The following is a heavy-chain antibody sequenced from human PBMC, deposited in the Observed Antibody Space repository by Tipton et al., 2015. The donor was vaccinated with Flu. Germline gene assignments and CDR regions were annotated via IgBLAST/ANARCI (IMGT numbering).Heavy chain of an antibody. CDR3: AQDVSRYDILTGSPIVGR. CDR1: GFTFSNYA. CDR2: IGGNGGFT. V-gene: IGHV3-23*01. J-gene: IGHJ4*02. D-gene: IGHD3-9*01. Sequence: GSLRLSCTASGFTFSNYALSWVRQVPGKGLQWISTIGGNGGFTNYAESVKGRFTISRDNSKNTLFLQMDSLRADDTAVYYCAQDVSRYDILTGSPIVGRWGLGTLVIVSS.